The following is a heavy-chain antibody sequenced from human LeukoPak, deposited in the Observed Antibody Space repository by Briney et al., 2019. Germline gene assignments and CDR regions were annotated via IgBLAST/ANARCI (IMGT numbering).Heavy chain of an antibody. CDR1: GYTFTSYG. J-gene: IGHJ4*02. CDR2: ISAYNGNT. V-gene: IGHV1-18*01. CDR3: ARTPPSYYYDSSGLGD. D-gene: IGHD3-22*01. Sequence: ASVKVSCKASGYTFTSYGISWVRQAPGQGLEWMGWISAYNGNTNYAQKLQGRVTMTTDTSTSTAYMEPRSLRSDDTAVYYCARTPPSYYYDSSGLGDWGQGTLVTVSS.